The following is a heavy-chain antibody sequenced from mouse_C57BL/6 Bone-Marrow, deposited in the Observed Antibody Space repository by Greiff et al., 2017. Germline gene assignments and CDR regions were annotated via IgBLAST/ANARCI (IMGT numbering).Heavy chain of an antibody. V-gene: IGHV1-81*01. J-gene: IGHJ4*01. CDR3: ARDGYYAMDY. CDR1: GYTFTSYG. Sequence: VQLVESGAELARPGASVKLSCKASGYTFTSYGISWVKQRTGQGLEWIGEIYPRSGNTYYNEKFKGKATLTADKSSSTAYMELRSLTSEDSAVYFCARDGYYAMDYWGQGTSVTVSS. D-gene: IGHD2-3*01. CDR2: IYPRSGNT.